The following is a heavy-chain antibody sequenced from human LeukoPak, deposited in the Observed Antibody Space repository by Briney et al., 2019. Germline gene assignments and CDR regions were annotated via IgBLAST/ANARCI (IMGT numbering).Heavy chain of an antibody. CDR3: ANSPRRDGYNYYY. V-gene: IGHV4-59*08. CDR2: IYYSGST. D-gene: IGHD5-24*01. Sequence: SETLSLTCTVSGGSISSYYWSWIRQPPGKGLEWIGYIYYSGSTNYNPSLKSRVTISVDTSKNQFSLKLSSVTAADTAVYYCANSPRRDGYNYYYWGQGTLVTVSS. CDR1: GGSISSYY. J-gene: IGHJ4*02.